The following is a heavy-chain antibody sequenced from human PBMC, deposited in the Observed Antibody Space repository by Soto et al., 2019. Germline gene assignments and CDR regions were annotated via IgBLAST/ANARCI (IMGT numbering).Heavy chain of an antibody. J-gene: IGHJ5*02. CDR1: GYTFTNYG. Sequence: QVQLVQSGAEVKKRGASVKVSCKASGYTFTNYGISWVRQAPGQGLEWVGWINTYNGNTNHAQKLQGRVTMTTDTSTSKAYMELRSLRSDDTAVYYCARGVGSGTYYNQYNWFDPWGQGTLVTVSS. D-gene: IGHD3-10*01. V-gene: IGHV1-18*01. CDR3: ARGVGSGTYYNQYNWFDP. CDR2: INTYNGNT.